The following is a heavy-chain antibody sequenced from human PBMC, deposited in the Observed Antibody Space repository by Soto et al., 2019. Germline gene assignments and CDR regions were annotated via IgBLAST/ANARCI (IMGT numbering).Heavy chain of an antibody. D-gene: IGHD4-4*01. CDR2: IYPSGST. J-gene: IGHJ2*01. V-gene: IGHV4-4*02. CDR1: GASISSSHW. Sequence: QVQLQESGPGLVKPSGTLSLTCAVSGASISSSHWWSWVRQPPGKGLEWIGEIYPSGSTYFNASRKSRVAISLDKSKNQFSLKLRSVTAADTAVYYCVRKDYSDWFFDLWGRGTLGTVSS. CDR3: VRKDYSDWFFDL.